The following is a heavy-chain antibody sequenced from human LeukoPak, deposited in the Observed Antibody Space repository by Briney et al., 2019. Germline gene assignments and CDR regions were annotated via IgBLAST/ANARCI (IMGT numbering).Heavy chain of an antibody. V-gene: IGHV3-33*01. CDR3: VRGSGGNGYGYWGDN. D-gene: IGHD5-12*01. CDR2: IWSHGNEI. J-gene: IGHJ4*02. CDR1: GFTFSGFG. Sequence: PGRSLRLSCAASGFTFSGFGMHWVRKAPGKGLEWVAVIWSHGNEIHYVDSVRGRFTISRDNFRNTLYLQMNSLRAEDSAVYYCVRGSGGNGYGYWGDNWGQGTLVTVSS.